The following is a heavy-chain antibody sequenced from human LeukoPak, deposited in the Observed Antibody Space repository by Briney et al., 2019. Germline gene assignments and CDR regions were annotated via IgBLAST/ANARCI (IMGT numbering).Heavy chain of an antibody. CDR3: ARKGGGNWFDP. D-gene: IGHD3-16*01. Sequence: PSETLSLTCTVSGGSISSGSYYWSWIRQPAGKGLEWIGRIYTSGSTNYNPSLKSRVTISVDTSKNQFSLKLGSVTAADTAVYYCARKGGGNWFDPWGQGTLVTVSS. V-gene: IGHV4-61*02. CDR2: IYTSGST. CDR1: GGSISSGSYY. J-gene: IGHJ5*02.